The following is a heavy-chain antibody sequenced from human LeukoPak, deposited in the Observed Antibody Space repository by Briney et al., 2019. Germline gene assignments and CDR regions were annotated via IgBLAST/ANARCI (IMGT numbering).Heavy chain of an antibody. CDR1: GFTVSSNS. CDR3: ARRAGAYSHPYDY. J-gene: IGHJ4*02. V-gene: IGHV3-53*01. D-gene: IGHD4/OR15-4a*01. CDR2: IYSDNT. Sequence: GGSLRLSCTVSGFTVSSNSISWVRQAPGKGLEWVSFIYSDNTHYSDSVKGRFTISRDNSKNTLYLQMNSLRAEDTAVYYCARRAGAYSHPYDYWGQGTLVTVSS.